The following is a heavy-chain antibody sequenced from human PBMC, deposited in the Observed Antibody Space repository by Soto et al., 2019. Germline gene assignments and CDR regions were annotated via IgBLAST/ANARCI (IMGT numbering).Heavy chain of an antibody. Sequence: GGSLRLSCAASGFTFSSYGMHWVRQAPGKGLEWVAVIWYDGSNKYYADSVKGRFTISRDNSKNTLYLQMNSLRAEDTAVYYCARDPATYYYDSSGPETPGYYYYYGMDVWGQGTTVTVSS. CDR1: GFTFSSYG. D-gene: IGHD3-22*01. CDR2: IWYDGSNK. V-gene: IGHV3-33*01. CDR3: ARDPATYYYDSSGPETPGYYYYYGMDV. J-gene: IGHJ6*02.